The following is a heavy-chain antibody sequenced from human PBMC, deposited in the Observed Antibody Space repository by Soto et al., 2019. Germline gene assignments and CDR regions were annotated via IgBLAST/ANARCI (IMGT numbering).Heavy chain of an antibody. V-gene: IGHV3-23*01. J-gene: IGHJ3*02. D-gene: IGHD6-13*01. CDR1: GFTFSSYA. CDR3: ARVKIAAAGIDAFDI. Sequence: PGGSLRLSCAASGFTFSSYAMSWVRQAPGKGLEWVSAISGSGGSTYYADSVKGRVTISRDNSKNTLYLQMNSLRAEDTAVYYCARVKIAAAGIDAFDIWGQGTVVTVSS. CDR2: ISGSGGST.